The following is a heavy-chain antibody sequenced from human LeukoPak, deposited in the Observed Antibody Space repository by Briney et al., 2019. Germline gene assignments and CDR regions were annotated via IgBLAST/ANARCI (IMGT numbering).Heavy chain of an antibody. CDR3: AREGEAFDI. J-gene: IGHJ3*02. CDR1: GFTFSGYA. V-gene: IGHV3-23*01. CDR2: ISNSGGST. Sequence: HPGGSLRLSCAASGFTFSGYAMTWVRQAPGKGLEWVSSISNSGGSTYYADSVKGRFTVSRDNSKNTLYLQMNSLRAEDTAVYYCAREGEAFDIWGQGTMVTVSS.